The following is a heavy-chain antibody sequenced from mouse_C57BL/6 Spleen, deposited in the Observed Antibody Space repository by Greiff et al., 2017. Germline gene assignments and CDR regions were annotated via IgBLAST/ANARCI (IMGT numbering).Heavy chain of an antibody. Sequence: EVQLVESGGDLVKPGGSLKLSCAASGFTFSSYGMSWVRQTPDKRLEWVATISSGGSYTYYPDSVKGRFTISRDNAKNTLYLQMSSLKSEDTAMYYCARHGYYYGSSYLYYFDYWGQGTTLTVSS. D-gene: IGHD1-1*01. CDR2: ISSGGSYT. V-gene: IGHV5-6*01. CDR1: GFTFSSYG. J-gene: IGHJ2*01. CDR3: ARHGYYYGSSYLYYFDY.